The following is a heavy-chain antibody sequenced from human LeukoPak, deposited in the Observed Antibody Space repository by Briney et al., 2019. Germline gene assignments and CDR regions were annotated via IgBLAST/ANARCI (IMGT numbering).Heavy chain of an antibody. Sequence: GASVKVSCKASGYTFTGYYMHWVRQAPGQGLEWMGWINPNSGGTNYAQQFQGRVTMTRDTSISTAYMELSRLRSDDTAVYYCARAHCDSSGYVDYWGQGTLVTVSS. CDR3: ARAHCDSSGYVDY. D-gene: IGHD3-22*01. CDR1: GYTFTGYY. CDR2: INPNSGGT. J-gene: IGHJ4*02. V-gene: IGHV1-2*02.